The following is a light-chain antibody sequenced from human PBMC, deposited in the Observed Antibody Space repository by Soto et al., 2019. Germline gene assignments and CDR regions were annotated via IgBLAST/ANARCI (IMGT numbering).Light chain of an antibody. Sequence: IKLTQSPSSLSASVGDRVTVTCRASQGIGTYLVWYQQKSGKAPTVLIYASSTLQTGVPSRFSGSGSGTDFTLTISRLEPEDFAVYYCQQYGSSRTFGQGTKVEIK. CDR1: QGIGTY. V-gene: IGKV1-9*01. J-gene: IGKJ1*01. CDR3: QQYGSSRT. CDR2: ASS.